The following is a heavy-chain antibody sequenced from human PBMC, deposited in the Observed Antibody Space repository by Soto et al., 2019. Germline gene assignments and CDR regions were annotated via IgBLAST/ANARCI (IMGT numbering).Heavy chain of an antibody. CDR3: ARVSHVAVGLFDI. J-gene: IGHJ3*02. CDR1: GGSFSGYY. V-gene: IGHV4-34*01. Sequence: SETLSLTCAVYGGSFSGYYWSWIRQPPGKGLEWIGEINHSGSTNYNPSLKSRVTISVDTSKNQFSLKLSSVTAADTAVYYCARVSHVAVGLFDIWGQGTMVTVSS. D-gene: IGHD2-15*01. CDR2: INHSGST.